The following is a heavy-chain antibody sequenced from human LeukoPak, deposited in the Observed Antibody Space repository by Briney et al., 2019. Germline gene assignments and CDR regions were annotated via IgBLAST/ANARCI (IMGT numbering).Heavy chain of an antibody. CDR3: VPFRYYDMDV. CDR2: ISNNGGST. V-gene: IGHV3-64D*06. CDR1: GFTFSSYA. Sequence: PGGSLRLSCSASGFTFSSYALHWVRQAPGKGLEHVSAISNNGGSTYYADSVKGRFTISRDNSKNTLYLQMSSLRPEDTAVYYCVPFRYYDMDVWGQGTTVTVSS. J-gene: IGHJ6*02.